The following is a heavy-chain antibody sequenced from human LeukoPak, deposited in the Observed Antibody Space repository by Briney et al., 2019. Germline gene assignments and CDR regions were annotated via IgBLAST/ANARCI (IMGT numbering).Heavy chain of an antibody. J-gene: IGHJ4*02. V-gene: IGHV1-2*02. CDR2: INPNSGGT. CDR3: ARDPPYYYDSSGYFDY. CDR1: GYTFTGYY. Sequence: ASVKVSCKASGYTFTGYYMHWVRQAPGQGLEWMGWINPNSGGTNYAQKFQGRVTMTRDTSISTAYMELSRLRSDDTAVYYCARDPPYYYDSSGYFDYWGQGTLVTVSS. D-gene: IGHD3-22*01.